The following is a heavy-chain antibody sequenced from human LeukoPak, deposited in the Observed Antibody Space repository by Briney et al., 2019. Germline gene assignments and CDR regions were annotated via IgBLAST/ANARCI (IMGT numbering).Heavy chain of an antibody. CDR3: ARFGQWLPHYYMDV. CDR2: ISSSGSTI. V-gene: IGHV3-11*04. Sequence: KPGGSLRLSCAASGFTFSDCYMTWIRQAPGKGLEWVSYISSSGSTIYYADSVKGRFTISRDNAKNSLYLQMNSLRAEDTAVYYCARFGQWLPHYYMDVWGKGTTVTVSS. J-gene: IGHJ6*03. CDR1: GFTFSDCY. D-gene: IGHD5-12*01.